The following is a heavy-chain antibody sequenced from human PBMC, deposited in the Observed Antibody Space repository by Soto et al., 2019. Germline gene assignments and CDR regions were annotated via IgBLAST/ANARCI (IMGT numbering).Heavy chain of an antibody. Sequence: QVQLQESGPGLVKPSQTLFLTCAVSNASIASGGSSWNWIRQQPGKGLEWIGYIHYSGTTFYNVSLKSRVAISRDTSKSQISLTLRSVTAADTAVYYCARHVMSHGFDFWGQGTLVTVSS. CDR2: IHYSGTT. CDR3: ARHVMSHGFDF. CDR1: NASIASGGSS. J-gene: IGHJ4*02. V-gene: IGHV4-31*11.